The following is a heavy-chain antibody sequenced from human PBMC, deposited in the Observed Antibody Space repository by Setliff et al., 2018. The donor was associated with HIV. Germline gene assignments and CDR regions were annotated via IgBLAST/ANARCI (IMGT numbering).Heavy chain of an antibody. CDR3: ALASIVSTARWNH. Sequence: ASVKVSCKTSGYIFSGYYLHWLRRAPGQGLEWMGWINYSNGDTKSPEKFQGRVTMTRDSSISTVYMDLKRLTSDDTAIYYCALASIVSTARWNHWGRGTTVTVSS. V-gene: IGHV1-2*02. J-gene: IGHJ4*02. CDR1: GYIFSGYY. D-gene: IGHD1-26*01. CDR2: INYSNGDT.